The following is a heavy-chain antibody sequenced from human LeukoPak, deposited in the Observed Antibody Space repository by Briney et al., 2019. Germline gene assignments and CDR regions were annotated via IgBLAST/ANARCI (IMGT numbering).Heavy chain of an antibody. J-gene: IGHJ6*03. Sequence: GSLRLSCAASGFTFSSYSMYWVRQAPGKGLEWVSYISSSSSTIYYADSVKGRFTISRDNAKNSLYLQMNSLRAEDTAVYYCARAVPYYDFWSGYYPYYYYMDVWGKGTTVTVSS. CDR2: ISSSSSTI. D-gene: IGHD3-3*01. CDR1: GFTFSSYS. V-gene: IGHV3-48*04. CDR3: ARAVPYYDFWSGYYPYYYYMDV.